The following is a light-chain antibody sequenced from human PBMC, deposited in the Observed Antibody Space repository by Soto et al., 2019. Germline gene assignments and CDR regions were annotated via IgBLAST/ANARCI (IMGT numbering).Light chain of an antibody. J-gene: IGKJ1*01. CDR1: QSVSTW. CDR2: DAS. CDR3: QQYTTNSPT. Sequence: DIQMTQSPSTLSASAGDRVTITCRASQSVSTWLAWYRHKPGKAPKLLIYDASSLESGVPSRFSGSGFGTEFTLTISSLQPDDVATYYCQQYTTNSPTFGQGTRVGIK. V-gene: IGKV1-5*01.